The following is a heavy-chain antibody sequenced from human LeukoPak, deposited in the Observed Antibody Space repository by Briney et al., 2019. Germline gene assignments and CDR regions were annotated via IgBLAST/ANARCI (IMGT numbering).Heavy chain of an antibody. D-gene: IGHD3-9*01. CDR1: GGSISSYYW. V-gene: IGHV2-5*08. Sequence: TLSLTCTVSGGSISSYYWSWIRQPPGKALEWLALIYWDDDKRYSPSLKSRLTITKDTSKNQVVLTMTNMDPVDTATYYCAHRQRLGIFDYWGQGTLVTVSS. J-gene: IGHJ4*02. CDR3: AHRQRLGIFDY. CDR2: IYWDDDK.